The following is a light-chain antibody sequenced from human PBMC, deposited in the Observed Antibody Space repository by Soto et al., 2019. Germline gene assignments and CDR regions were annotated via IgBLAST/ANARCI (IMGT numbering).Light chain of an antibody. V-gene: IGKV2-30*01. Sequence: DVVMTQSPLSLPVTLGQAASISCRSSQSPLYSDGNTYLSWFQQRPGQSPRXXIYKVSNRDSGVPDRFSGSGSGTDFTMKISRVEAEDVGVYDCMQGSHWPLTFGGGTKVDIK. CDR2: KVS. J-gene: IGKJ4*01. CDR1: QSPLYSDGNTY. CDR3: MQGSHWPLT.